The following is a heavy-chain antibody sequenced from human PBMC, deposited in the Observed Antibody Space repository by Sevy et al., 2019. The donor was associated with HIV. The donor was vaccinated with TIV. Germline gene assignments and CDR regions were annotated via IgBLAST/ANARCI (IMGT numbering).Heavy chain of an antibody. CDR3: ARVETTVTTIDY. V-gene: IGHV3-53*01. J-gene: IGHJ4*02. D-gene: IGHD4-17*01. CDR1: GFTVSSNY. Sequence: GGSLRLSCAASGFTVSSNYMSWVRQAPGKGLEWVSVIYSGGSTYYADSVKGRFTISRDNSKNTLYLQLNSRRAEDTAVYYCARVETTVTTIDYWGQGTLVTVSS. CDR2: IYSGGST.